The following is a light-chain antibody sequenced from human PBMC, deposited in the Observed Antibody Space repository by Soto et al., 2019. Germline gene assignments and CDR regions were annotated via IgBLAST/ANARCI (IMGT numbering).Light chain of an antibody. CDR3: QQYGTSPFT. Sequence: ENVLTQSPGTLSLSPGGRATLSCRASQSISSSYLAWYQQKPGQAPRLLIYGASSRATGIPDRISGSGSGTDFTLTISRLEPEDFAVYYCQQYGTSPFTFGQGTKLEIK. V-gene: IGKV3-20*01. CDR2: GAS. J-gene: IGKJ2*01. CDR1: QSISSSY.